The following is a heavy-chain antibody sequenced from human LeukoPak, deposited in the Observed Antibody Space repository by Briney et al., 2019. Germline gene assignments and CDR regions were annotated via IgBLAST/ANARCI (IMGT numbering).Heavy chain of an antibody. CDR2: INHSGST. J-gene: IGHJ4*02. CDR3: ARRSLRFLEWLPACFDY. Sequence: PGGSLRLSCAASGFTFADFAMSWIRQPPGKGLEWIGEINHSGSTNYNPSLKSRVTISVDTSKNQFSLKLSSVTAADTAVYYCARRSLRFLEWLPACFDYWGQGTLATVSS. D-gene: IGHD3-3*01. V-gene: IGHV4-34*01. CDR1: GFTFADFA.